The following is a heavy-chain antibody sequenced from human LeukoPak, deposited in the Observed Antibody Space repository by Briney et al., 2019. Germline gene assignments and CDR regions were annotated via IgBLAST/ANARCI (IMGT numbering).Heavy chain of an antibody. CDR3: ARHRFEYSSSSGAFDI. J-gene: IGHJ3*02. D-gene: IGHD6-6*01. V-gene: IGHV4-39*01. CDR2: IYYSGST. CDR1: GGSISSSSYY. Sequence: PSETLSLTCTVSGGSISSSSYYWGWIRQPPGKGLEWIGSIYYSGSTYYNPSLKSRVTISVDTSKNQFSLKLSSVTAADTAVYYCARHRFEYSSSSGAFDIWGQGTMVTVSS.